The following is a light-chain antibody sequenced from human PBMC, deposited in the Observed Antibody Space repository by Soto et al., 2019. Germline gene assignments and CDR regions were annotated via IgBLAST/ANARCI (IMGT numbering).Light chain of an antibody. CDR2: WAS. CDR1: QSALSHANNKNH. CDR3: QHYYTTPLT. J-gene: IGKJ4*01. V-gene: IGKV4-1*01. Sequence: IVMTHTPASLAVSLGERATPHSKSRQSALSHANNKNHLAWYQHKVGQPPGLLIYWASTRDSGVPDRFSGSGSGTDFTLTISSLQAEDVAIYYCQHYYTTPLTFGGGTKVDI.